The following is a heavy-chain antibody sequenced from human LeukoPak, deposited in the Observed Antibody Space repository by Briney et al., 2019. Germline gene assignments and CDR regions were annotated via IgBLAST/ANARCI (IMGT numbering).Heavy chain of an antibody. Sequence: GAPLKISFKGPGYRFTSYWSGWVRPMPGKGLEGMGIIYPRESDTSYSPSFQGEVTISADKSIPTAYQQWSSLKASDTAMYYCARLGITIFGVVKENGINWFDPWGQGTLVTVSS. CDR2: IYPRESDT. V-gene: IGHV5-51*01. J-gene: IGHJ5*02. CDR1: GYRFTSYW. D-gene: IGHD3-3*01. CDR3: ARLGITIFGVVKENGINWFDP.